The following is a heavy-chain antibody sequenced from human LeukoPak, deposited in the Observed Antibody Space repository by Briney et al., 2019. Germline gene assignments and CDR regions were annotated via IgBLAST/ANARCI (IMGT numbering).Heavy chain of an antibody. J-gene: IGHJ4*02. D-gene: IGHD4-17*01. CDR3: ARGGDYIGSLRALYDY. CDR2: ISAYNGNT. Sequence: AASVKVSCKASGYTFTSYGISWVRQAPGQGLEWMGWISAYNGNTSYAQKLQGRVTMTTDTSTSTAYMELRSLRSDDTAVYYCARGGDYIGSLRALYDYWGQGTLVTVSS. V-gene: IGHV1-18*01. CDR1: GYTFTSYG.